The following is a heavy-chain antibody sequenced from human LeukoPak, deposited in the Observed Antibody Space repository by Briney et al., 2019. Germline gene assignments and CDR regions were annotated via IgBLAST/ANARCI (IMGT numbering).Heavy chain of an antibody. V-gene: IGHV3-30*18. CDR3: AKVKIRYFDWLLIYFDY. J-gene: IGHJ4*02. CDR1: GFTFSSYS. Sequence: GGSLRLSCAASGFTFSSYSMNWVRQAPGKGLEWVAVISYDGSNKYYADSVKGRFTISRDNSKNTLYLQMNSLRAEDTAVYYCAKVKIRYFDWLLIYFDYWGQGTLVTVSS. D-gene: IGHD3-9*01. CDR2: ISYDGSNK.